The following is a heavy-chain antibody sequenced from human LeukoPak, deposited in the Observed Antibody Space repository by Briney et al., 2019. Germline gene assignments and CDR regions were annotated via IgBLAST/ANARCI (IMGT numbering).Heavy chain of an antibody. CDR1: GGAISGGDYY. D-gene: IGHD5-18*01. CDR2: IYYSGST. V-gene: IGHV4-30-4*01. J-gene: IGHJ4*02. CDR3: ARGSGGYSYGSFSY. Sequence: PSETLSLTCTVSGGAISGGDYYWSWIRQPPGTGLEWIGHIYYSGSTYHNPSLKSRVTISVDTSKNQFSLRLSSVTAADTAVYYCARGSGGYSYGSFSYWGQGTLVTVSS.